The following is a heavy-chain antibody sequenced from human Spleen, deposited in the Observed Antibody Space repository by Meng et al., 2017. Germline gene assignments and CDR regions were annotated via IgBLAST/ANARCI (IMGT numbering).Heavy chain of an antibody. CDR3: ARELDGDYIDY. D-gene: IGHD1-1*01. Sequence: GSLRLSCGASGFSFSNYAMTWVRQPPGKGLEWIGDIYQSGSTSYNPSLKSRVTISIDKSKNQFSLKMTSVVAADTAVYFCARELDGDYIDYWGQGTLVTVSS. J-gene: IGHJ4*02. CDR1: GFSFSNY. CDR2: IYQSGST. V-gene: IGHV4-4*01.